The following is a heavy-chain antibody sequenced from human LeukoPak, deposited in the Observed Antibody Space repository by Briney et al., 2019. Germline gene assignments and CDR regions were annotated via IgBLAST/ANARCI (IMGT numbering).Heavy chain of an antibody. J-gene: IGHJ6*03. V-gene: IGHV1-69*06. Sequence: GASVKVSCKASGYTFSNNDINWVRQASGQGLEWMGGIIPIFGTANYAQKFQGRVTITADKSTSTAYMELSSLRSEDTAVYYCARVGAGIAARPYYYMDVWGKGTTVTVSS. D-gene: IGHD6-6*01. CDR2: IIPIFGTA. CDR3: ARVGAGIAARPYYYMDV. CDR1: GYTFSNND.